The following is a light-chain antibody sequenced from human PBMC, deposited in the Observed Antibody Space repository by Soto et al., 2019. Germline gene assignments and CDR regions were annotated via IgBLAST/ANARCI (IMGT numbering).Light chain of an antibody. Sequence: EIVLTQSPATLYLSPGERATLSCRASQSVSSYLAWYQQKPGQAPRLLIYDASNRATGIPARFSCSGSGTDFTLTISSLEPEDFAVYSCQQRSNWPLTFGGGTKVEIK. J-gene: IGKJ4*01. CDR1: QSVSSY. V-gene: IGKV3-11*01. CDR2: DAS. CDR3: QQRSNWPLT.